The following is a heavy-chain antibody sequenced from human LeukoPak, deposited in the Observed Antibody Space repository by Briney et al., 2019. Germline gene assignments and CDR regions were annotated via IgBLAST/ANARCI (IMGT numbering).Heavy chain of an antibody. D-gene: IGHD2-21*02. CDR2: IIPIFGTA. J-gene: IGHJ5*02. Sequence: GASVKVSCKASGGTFSSYAISWVRQAPGQGLEWMGGIIPIFGTANYAQKFQGRVTITADESTSTAYMELSSLRSEDTAVYYCARLHSGDPTSWFDPWGQGTLVTVSS. V-gene: IGHV1-69*13. CDR1: GGTFSSYA. CDR3: ARLHSGDPTSWFDP.